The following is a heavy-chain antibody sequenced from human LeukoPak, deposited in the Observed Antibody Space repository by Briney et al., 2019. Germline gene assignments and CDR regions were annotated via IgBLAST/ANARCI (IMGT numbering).Heavy chain of an antibody. V-gene: IGHV4-59*08. CDR2: IYYSGST. D-gene: IGHD1-26*01. Sequence: PSETLSLTCTVSGGSISSYYWSWIRQPPGKGLEWIGYIYYSGSTNYNPSLKSRVTISVDTSKNQFSLKLSSVTAADTAVYYCARSTLGAIVYCGQGTLVTVSS. CDR3: ARSTLGAIVY. J-gene: IGHJ4*02. CDR1: GGSISSYY.